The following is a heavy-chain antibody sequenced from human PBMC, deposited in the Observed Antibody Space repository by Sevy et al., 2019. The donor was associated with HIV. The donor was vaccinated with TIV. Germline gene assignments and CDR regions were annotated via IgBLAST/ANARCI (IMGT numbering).Heavy chain of an antibody. CDR1: GFTFTTYG. V-gene: IGHV3-30*18. D-gene: IGHD3-10*01. Sequence: GGSLRLSCAASGFTFTTYGMYWVRQAPGKGLEWVALISHDGSDKQYADSVKGRFYISRDNSKNTLYVQMNSLRAEDTAVYYCAKDRGNSLRGYYNGMNVWGQGTTVTVSS. CDR3: AKDRGNSLRGYYNGMNV. J-gene: IGHJ6*02. CDR2: ISHDGSDK.